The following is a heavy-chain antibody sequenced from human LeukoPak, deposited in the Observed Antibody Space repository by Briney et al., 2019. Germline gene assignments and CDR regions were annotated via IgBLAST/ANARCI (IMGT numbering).Heavy chain of an antibody. CDR3: ARVQAELLPFDY. D-gene: IGHD1-26*01. J-gene: IGHJ4*02. CDR2: IYSGGST. V-gene: IGHV3-66*01. CDR1: EFSVGSNY. Sequence: GGSLRLSCAASEFSVGSNYMTWVRQAPGKGLEWVSLIYSGGSTYYADSVKGRFTISRDNSKNTLYLQMNSLRAEDTAVYYCARVQAELLPFDYWGQGTLVTVSS.